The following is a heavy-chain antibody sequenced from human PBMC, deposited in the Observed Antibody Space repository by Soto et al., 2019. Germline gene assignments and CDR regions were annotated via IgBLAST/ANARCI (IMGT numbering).Heavy chain of an antibody. V-gene: IGHV1-3*01. CDR2: INAGNGNT. Sequence: ASVKVSCKASGYTFTSYAMHWVRQAPGQRLEWMGWINAGNGNTKYSQKFQGRVTITRDTSASTAYMELSSLRSEDTAVYYCARSASEAGRDYYYYGLDGRGQGTTVTVAS. CDR1: GYTFTSYA. J-gene: IGHJ6*02. CDR3: ARSASEAGRDYYYYGLDG.